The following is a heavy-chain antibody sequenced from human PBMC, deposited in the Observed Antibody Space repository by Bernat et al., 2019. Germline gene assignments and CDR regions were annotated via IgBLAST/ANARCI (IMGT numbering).Heavy chain of an antibody. D-gene: IGHD3-16*01. J-gene: IGHJ3*02. CDR2: IYYSGNT. V-gene: IGHV4-30-4*01. CDR3: ARGLPLGGDFDI. CDR1: GGSISSGDYY. Sequence: QVHLQESGPGLVKPSQTLSLTCTVPGGSISSGDYYWSWIRQPPGKGLEWIGYIYYSGNTYYNQSLKSRVTISVDMSKNQFSMKLSSVTAADPGVYYCARGLPLGGDFDIWGQGTMVTVSS.